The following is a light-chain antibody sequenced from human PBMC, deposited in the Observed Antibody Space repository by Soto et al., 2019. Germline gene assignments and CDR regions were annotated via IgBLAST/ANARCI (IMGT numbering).Light chain of an antibody. V-gene: IGKV3-20*01. J-gene: IGKJ5*01. CDR1: QSISTSF. CDR2: GAS. CDR3: QQCGSSST. Sequence: EIVLTQSPGTLSLSPGERATLNCMASQSISTSFLSWFQQIPGQAPRLLIYGASMRATGIPDRFSGSGSGTDFTLTISRLEPEDFAVYYCQQCGSSSTFGQGTRLEI.